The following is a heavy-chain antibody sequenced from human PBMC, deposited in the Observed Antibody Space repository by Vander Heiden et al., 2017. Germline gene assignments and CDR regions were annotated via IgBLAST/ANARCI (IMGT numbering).Heavy chain of an antibody. D-gene: IGHD3-10*01. CDR1: GFDFSDYY. Sequence: QVRLVASGGGLVKPGVSLRLSCAASGFDFSDYYMSWIRQAPGKGLEWVSYISGSSGSDIYYADSVRGRFTISRDNAKSSLYLQMNSLRAEDTAIYYCARKMRSDPWGQGTLVTVSS. V-gene: IGHV3-11*01. CDR2: ISGSSGSDI. CDR3: ARKMRSDP. J-gene: IGHJ5*02.